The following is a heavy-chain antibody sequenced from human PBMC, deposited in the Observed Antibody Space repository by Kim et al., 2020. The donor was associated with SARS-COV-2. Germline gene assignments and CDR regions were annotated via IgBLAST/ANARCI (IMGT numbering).Heavy chain of an antibody. J-gene: IGHJ6*03. Sequence: GGSLRLSCAASGFTFSDYYMSWIRQAPGKGLEWVSYISSSGSTIYYADSVKGRFTISRDNAKNSLYLQMNSLRAEDTAVYYCARRSGYSSSWYGYYYMDVWGKGTPVTVSS. D-gene: IGHD6-13*01. CDR1: GFTFSDYY. CDR3: ARRSGYSSSWYGYYYMDV. CDR2: ISSSGSTI. V-gene: IGHV3-11*01.